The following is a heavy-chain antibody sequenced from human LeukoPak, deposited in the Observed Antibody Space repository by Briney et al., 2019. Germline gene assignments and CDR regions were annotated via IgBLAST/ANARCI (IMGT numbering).Heavy chain of an antibody. D-gene: IGHD2-8*01. CDR3: ARDGACGTNGVCYGST. Sequence: SVKVSCKASGGTFSSYAISWVRQAPGQGLEWMGRIIPIFGIANYAQKFQGRVTITADKSTSTAYMELSSLRSEDTAVYYCARDGACGTNGVCYGSTWGQGTLVTVYS. CDR2: IIPIFGIA. V-gene: IGHV1-69*04. J-gene: IGHJ4*02. CDR1: GGTFSSYA.